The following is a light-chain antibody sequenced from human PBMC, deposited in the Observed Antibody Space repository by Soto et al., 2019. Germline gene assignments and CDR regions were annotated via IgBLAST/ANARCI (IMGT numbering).Light chain of an antibody. CDR2: ANR. V-gene: IGLV1-40*01. J-gene: IGLJ3*02. CDR3: QSYDSSLSGSG. Sequence: QAVLTQPPSVSGAPGQRVTISCTGSSSNIGAGYDVHWYQQLPGTAPKLLVYANRNRPSGVPDRFSGSRSGTSASLAITGLQAEDEADYYCQSYDSSLSGSGFGGGTKVTVL. CDR1: SSNIGAGYD.